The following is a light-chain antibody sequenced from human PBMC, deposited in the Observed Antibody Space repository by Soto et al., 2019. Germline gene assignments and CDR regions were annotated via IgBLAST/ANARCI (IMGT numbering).Light chain of an antibody. Sequence: DIVMTQSPDSLAVSLGERATINCKSSQSLLYGPNNKNYLAWFQQRPGQPPKLLIYWASTRESGVPDRFSGSGSGTDFTLTISSLQAEDVAVYYCQQYYTTPLTFGGGTKVEIK. CDR2: WAS. V-gene: IGKV4-1*01. CDR3: QQYYTTPLT. CDR1: QSLLYGPNNKNY. J-gene: IGKJ4*01.